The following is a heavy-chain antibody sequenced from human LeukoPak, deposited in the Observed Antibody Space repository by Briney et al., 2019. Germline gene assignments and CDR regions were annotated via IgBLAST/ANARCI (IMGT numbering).Heavy chain of an antibody. V-gene: IGHV3-53*01. J-gene: IGHJ5*02. D-gene: IGHD5-18*01. CDR1: GFTVSSNY. CDR3: ASGYSYGLNSFDP. CDR2: IYSGGST. Sequence: GGSLRLSCAASGFTVSSNYMSWVRQAPGKGLEWVSVIYSGGSTYYADSVKGRFTISRDNSKNTLYLQMNSLRAEDTAVYYCASGYSYGLNSFDPWGQGTLVTVSS.